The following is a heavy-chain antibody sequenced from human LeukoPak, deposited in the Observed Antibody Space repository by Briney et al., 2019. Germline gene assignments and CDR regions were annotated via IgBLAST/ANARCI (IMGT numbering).Heavy chain of an antibody. CDR3: ARDTGTYYFAY. Sequence: SQTLSLTCTVSGGSISSDNYYWSWIRQHPGKGLEWIGYIYYSGNTYYNPSLESRVTISIDTSKNHFSLKLSSVTAADTAVYYCARDTGTYYFAYWGQGTLVTVSS. D-gene: IGHD1-7*01. V-gene: IGHV4-31*03. J-gene: IGHJ4*02. CDR1: GGSISSDNYY. CDR2: IYYSGNT.